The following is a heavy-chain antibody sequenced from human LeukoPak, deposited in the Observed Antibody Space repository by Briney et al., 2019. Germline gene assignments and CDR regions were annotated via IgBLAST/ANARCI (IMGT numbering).Heavy chain of an antibody. J-gene: IGHJ6*03. D-gene: IGHD3-22*01. CDR2: MNANTGST. CDR3: ARAQYYYDSSGSSYYYMDV. Sequence: ASVKVSCQASGFTFTSYDINWVRQATGQGLEWMGWMNANTGSTAYAKKFQGRVTMTRNTSIRTAYMELRNLRAKDTAVYYCARAQYYYDSSGSSYYYMDVWGKGTTVTISS. V-gene: IGHV1-8*01. CDR1: GFTFTSYD.